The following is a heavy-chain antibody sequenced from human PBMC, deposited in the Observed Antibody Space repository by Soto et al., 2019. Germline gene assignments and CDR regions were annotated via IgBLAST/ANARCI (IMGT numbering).Heavy chain of an antibody. CDR3: ASDLFCGGGSCSHEDS. V-gene: IGHV3-66*01. CDR1: GFSVSNNH. CDR2: IYSAGHT. D-gene: IGHD2-15*01. Sequence: EVQLVESGGGLVQPGGSLRLSCAASGFSVSNNHMIWVRQAPGKGLEWVSLIYSAGHTYHADSVKGRFTISRDNSKNTLYLEMNSLRVEDTAVYYCASDLFCGGGSCSHEDSWGQGTRVTVSS. J-gene: IGHJ4*02.